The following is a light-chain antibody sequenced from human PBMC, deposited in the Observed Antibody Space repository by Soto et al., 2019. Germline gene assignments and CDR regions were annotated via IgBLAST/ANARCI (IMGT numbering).Light chain of an antibody. CDR3: CSSAPESTHV. J-gene: IGLJ1*01. CDR2: RGT. Sequence: QSVLAQPASVSGSPGQSITISCTGTSSDVGAYDAVSWYQQHPGKAPQVIIYRGTKRPSGVSTRFSGSVSGNTASLTVSGLQAEDEAEYFCCSSAPESTHVFGTGTKVTVL. V-gene: IGLV2-23*01. CDR1: SSDVGAYDA.